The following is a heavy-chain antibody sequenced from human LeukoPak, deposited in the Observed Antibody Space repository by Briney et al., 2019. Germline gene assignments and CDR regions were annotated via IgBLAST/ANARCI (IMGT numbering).Heavy chain of an antibody. D-gene: IGHD3-10*01. J-gene: IGHJ5*02. CDR1: GGSFSGYY. V-gene: IGHV4-34*01. CDR3: ARVPSLPPYYFGAGSFYAWSAP. Sequence: SETLSLTCAVYGGSFSGYYWSWIRQPPGKGPEWIGEINHSGSTNYNPSLKSRVTISVDTSKNQFSLKLSSVTAADTAVYYCARVPSLPPYYFGAGSFYAWSAPGAKEPLVPVSS. CDR2: INHSGST.